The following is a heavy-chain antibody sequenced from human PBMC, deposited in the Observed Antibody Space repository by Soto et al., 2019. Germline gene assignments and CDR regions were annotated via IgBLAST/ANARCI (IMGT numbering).Heavy chain of an antibody. D-gene: IGHD3-16*01. CDR2: ISGRGDTT. Sequence: EGQLLESGGGLVQPGGSLRLSCAASGFTFSNSAMNWVRQTPGKGLEWVSAISGRGDTTYYVDPVKGRFTISRDNSKNTLSLQMNSLSAEDTAVYYCAKDWLLGAWGQGTLVTVSS. CDR3: AKDWLLGA. CDR1: GFTFSNSA. V-gene: IGHV3-23*01. J-gene: IGHJ5*02.